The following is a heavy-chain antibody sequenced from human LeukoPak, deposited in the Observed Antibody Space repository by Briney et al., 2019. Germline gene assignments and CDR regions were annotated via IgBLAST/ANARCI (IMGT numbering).Heavy chain of an antibody. CDR3: ARPWDSSGYSDDAFDI. V-gene: IGHV4-39*07. D-gene: IGHD3-22*01. CDR1: GGSISSGSYY. Sequence: PSETLSLTCTVSGGSISSGSYYWSWIRQPPGKGLEWIGEINHSGSTNYNPSLKSRVTISVDTSKNQFSLKLSSVTAADTAVYYCARPWDSSGYSDDAFDIWGQGTMVTVSS. J-gene: IGHJ3*02. CDR2: INHSGST.